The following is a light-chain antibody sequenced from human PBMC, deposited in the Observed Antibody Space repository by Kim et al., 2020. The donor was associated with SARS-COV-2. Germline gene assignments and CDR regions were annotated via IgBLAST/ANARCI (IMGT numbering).Light chain of an antibody. CDR3: QAWDSSTYV. CDR1: KLGDKY. V-gene: IGLV3-1*01. J-gene: IGLJ1*01. CDR2: QDS. Sequence: SVSVSPGQPASITCSGDKLGDKYACWYQQKPGQSPVLVIYQDSKRPSGIPERFSGSNSGNTATLTISGTQAMDEADYYCQAWDSSTYVFGTGTKVTVL.